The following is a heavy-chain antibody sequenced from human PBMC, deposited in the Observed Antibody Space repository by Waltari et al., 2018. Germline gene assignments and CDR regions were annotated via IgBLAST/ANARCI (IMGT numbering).Heavy chain of an antibody. CDR1: GFLVSRYW. Sequence: EVQLVESGGGSVQPGGSLRLSCTGYGFLVSRYWMHWVRQGPGEGLVCVSRINGDGSSTTYADSVQGRFTTTRDNAKSTLYLEMNSLKSEDTGVYYCAREENYDFAMDVWGQGTTVTVSS. V-gene: IGHV3-74*01. CDR2: INGDGSST. J-gene: IGHJ6*02. D-gene: IGHD1-7*01. CDR3: AREENYDFAMDV.